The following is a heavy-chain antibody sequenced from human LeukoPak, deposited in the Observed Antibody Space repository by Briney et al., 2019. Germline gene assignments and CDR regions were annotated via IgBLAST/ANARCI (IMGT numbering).Heavy chain of an antibody. Sequence: PGGSLRLSCAASGFTFSKYWMSRVRQAPGKGLEWVANIKQDGSEKYYVDSVKGRFTVSRDNAKNSLYLQMNNLTAEDTALYYCARDRGGSDWGQGTLVTVSS. CDR2: IKQDGSEK. D-gene: IGHD1-26*01. V-gene: IGHV3-7*01. CDR3: ARDRGGSD. CDR1: GFTFSKYW. J-gene: IGHJ4*02.